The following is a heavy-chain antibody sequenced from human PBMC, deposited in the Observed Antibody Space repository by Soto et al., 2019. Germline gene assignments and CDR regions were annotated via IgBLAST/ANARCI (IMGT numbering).Heavy chain of an antibody. J-gene: IGHJ3*01. Sequence: PGGALRLSCLGSGFTFSNYALYWVLHAPVKGLEWVAVIQYDGGHQDYEDSVKGRFAISRDNSKNTVYLQMNSLRPDDSAGYYCARPLAWFGDDAFDLWGQGETVTLS. V-gene: IGHV3-30*09. CDR1: GFTFSNYA. CDR3: ARPLAWFGDDAFDL. D-gene: IGHD3-10*01. CDR2: IQYDGGHQ.